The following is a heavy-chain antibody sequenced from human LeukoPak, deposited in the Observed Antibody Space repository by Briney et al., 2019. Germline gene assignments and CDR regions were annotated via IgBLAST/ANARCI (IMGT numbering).Heavy chain of an antibody. CDR2: IIPIFGTA. CDR1: GGTFSSYA. D-gene: IGHD3-22*01. CDR3: ARGSRGNYYDSSGYYFDY. Sequence: SVKVSCKASGGTFSSYAISWVRQAPGQGLEWMGGIIPIFGTANYAQKFQGRVTITADESTSTAYMELSSLRSEDTAVYYCARGSRGNYYDSSGYYFDYWGQGTLVTVSS. J-gene: IGHJ4*02. V-gene: IGHV1-69*13.